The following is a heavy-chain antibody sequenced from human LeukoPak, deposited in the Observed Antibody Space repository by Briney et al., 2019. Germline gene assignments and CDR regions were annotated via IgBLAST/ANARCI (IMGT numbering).Heavy chain of an antibody. CDR2: ISGSGGST. Sequence: PGGSLRLSCVASGFTFSSYAMSWVRQAPGEGLEWVSAISGSGGSTYYADSVKGRFTISRDNSKNTLYLQMNSLRAEDTAVYYCARATYDRSGYYRYYFDYGGQGTRVTVSA. CDR3: ARATYDRSGYYRYYFDY. J-gene: IGHJ4*02. CDR1: GFTFSSYA. D-gene: IGHD3-22*01. V-gene: IGHV3-23*01.